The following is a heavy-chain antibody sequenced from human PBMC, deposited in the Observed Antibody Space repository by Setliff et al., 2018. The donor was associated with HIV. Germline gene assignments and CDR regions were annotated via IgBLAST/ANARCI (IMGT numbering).Heavy chain of an antibody. J-gene: IGHJ3*02. D-gene: IGHD7-27*01. V-gene: IGHV4-31*03. CDR1: GGSISSGEYC. Sequence: SETLSLTCTVSGGSISSGEYCWSWVRQHPGKGLEWVGCASFSGSAYYNPSLKSRVTISVDTSKTQFSLKVSSVTAADTAVYYCARGPGAATGEAFDIWGPGTMVTVSS. CDR3: ARGPGAATGEAFDI. CDR2: ASFSGSA.